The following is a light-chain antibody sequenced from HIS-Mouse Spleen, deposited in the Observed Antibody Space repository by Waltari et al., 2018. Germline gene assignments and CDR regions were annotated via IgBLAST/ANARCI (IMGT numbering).Light chain of an antibody. V-gene: IGLV2-11*01. CDR1: SSHVGGSNY. J-gene: IGLJ1*01. CDR3: CSYAGSYTYV. Sequence: QSALTQPRQVSGSPGQSVTIACTGTSSHVGGSNYASCYQQHPGKAPKLKTYDFSKRPSGVPDRFSGSKSGNTASLTISGLQAEDEADYYCCSYAGSYTYVFGTGTKVTVL. CDR2: DFS.